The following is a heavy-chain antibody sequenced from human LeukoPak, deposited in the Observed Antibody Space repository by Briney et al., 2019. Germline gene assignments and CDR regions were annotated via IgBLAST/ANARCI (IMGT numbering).Heavy chain of an antibody. CDR3: ARGRFLSLPLLRFLAANYYMDV. J-gene: IGHJ6*03. D-gene: IGHD3-3*01. V-gene: IGHV1-69*05. CDR2: IIPIFGTA. CDR1: GGTFSSYA. Sequence: ASVKVSCKASGGTFSSYAIIWVRQAPGQGLEWMGGIIPIFGTANYAQKFQGRVTITTDESTSTAYMELSSLRSADTAVYYCARGRFLSLPLLRFLAANYYMDVWGKGTTVTVSS.